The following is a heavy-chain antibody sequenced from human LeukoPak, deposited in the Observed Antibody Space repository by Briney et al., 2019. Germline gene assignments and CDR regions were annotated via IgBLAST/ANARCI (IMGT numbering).Heavy chain of an antibody. D-gene: IGHD3-3*01. CDR3: ASDIFGVVIANYYFDY. CDR1: GFTFDDYG. Sequence: PGGSLRLSCAASGFTFDDYGMSWVRQAPGKGLEWVSGINWNGGSTGYADSVKGRFTISRDNSKNTLYLQMNSLRAEDTAVYYCASDIFGVVIANYYFDYWGQGTLVTVSS. V-gene: IGHV3-20*04. J-gene: IGHJ4*02. CDR2: INWNGGST.